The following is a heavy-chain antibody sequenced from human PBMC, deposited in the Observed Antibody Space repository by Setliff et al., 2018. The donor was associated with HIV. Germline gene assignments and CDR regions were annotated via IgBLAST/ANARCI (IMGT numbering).Heavy chain of an antibody. J-gene: IGHJ4*02. Sequence: SETLSLTCTVSGGSIGSGSHYWSWIRQPAGKGLEWIGIIYTSGRTNYNPSLKSRVTISVDRSKNQFSLNLSSVTAADTALYYCASLFHDTSAPWLYYFDYWGQGTLVTVSS. CDR1: GGSIGSGSHY. D-gene: IGHD3-22*01. CDR2: IYTSGRT. CDR3: ASLFHDTSAPWLYYFDY. V-gene: IGHV4-61*02.